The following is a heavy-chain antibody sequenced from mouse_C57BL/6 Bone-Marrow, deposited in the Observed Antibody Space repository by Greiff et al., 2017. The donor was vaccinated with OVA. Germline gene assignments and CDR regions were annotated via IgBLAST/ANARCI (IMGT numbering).Heavy chain of an antibody. D-gene: IGHD1-1*01. CDR1: GFTFSSYA. J-gene: IGHJ3*01. CDR3: AREDYYGSSSWFAY. V-gene: IGHV5-4*01. CDR2: ISDGGSYT. Sequence: EVKVVESGGGLVKPGGSLKLSCAASGFTFSSYAMSWVRQTPEKRLEWVATISDGGSYTYYPDNVKGRFTISRDNAKNNLYLQMSHLKSEDTAMYYCAREDYYGSSSWFAYWGQGTLVTVSA.